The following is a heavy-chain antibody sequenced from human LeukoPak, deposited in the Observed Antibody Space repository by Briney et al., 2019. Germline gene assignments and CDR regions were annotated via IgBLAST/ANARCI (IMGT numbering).Heavy chain of an antibody. CDR3: ARDLVTVTKGFDI. V-gene: IGHV4-59*11. Sequence: SETLSLTCAVSGDSFSSHYWSWIRQSPGPGLEWIGYISHIGRTNYNPSFTSRVTISIDTSKNQFSLKLRSVTAADTAVYYCARDLVTVTKGFDIWGQGTMVSVSS. CDR1: GDSFSSHY. D-gene: IGHD4-17*01. J-gene: IGHJ3*02. CDR2: ISHIGRT.